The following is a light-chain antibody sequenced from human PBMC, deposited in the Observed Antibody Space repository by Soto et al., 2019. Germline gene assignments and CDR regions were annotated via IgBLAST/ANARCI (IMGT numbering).Light chain of an antibody. J-gene: IGKJ1*01. CDR2: DAS. CDR3: QQYNSYPCT. V-gene: IGKV1-5*01. CDR1: QSISSW. Sequence: DIQMTQSPSTLSASVGDRVTITCRASQSISSWLAWYQQKPGKAPKLLIYDASSLESGVPSRFSGSGSGTEFTLNISTLQTDEFATYYCQQYNSYPCTFGQGTKVEIK.